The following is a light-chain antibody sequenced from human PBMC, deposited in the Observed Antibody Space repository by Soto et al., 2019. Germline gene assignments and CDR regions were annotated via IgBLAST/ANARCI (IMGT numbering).Light chain of an antibody. CDR3: QQRNVWPPIT. CDR1: QRIGPY. J-gene: IGKJ1*01. CDR2: AAT. V-gene: IGKV1-39*01. Sequence: DIQMTQSPSSLSASVGDSVTITCRASQRIGPYVNWYQQKPGKPPKLLISAATNLEDGVPSRFGGSRSGTEFTLTINNLEPEDFAVYYCQQRNVWPPITFGQGTKVDNK.